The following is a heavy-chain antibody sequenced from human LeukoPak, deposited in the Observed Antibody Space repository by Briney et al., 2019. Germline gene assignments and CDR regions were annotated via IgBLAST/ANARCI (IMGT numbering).Heavy chain of an antibody. CDR2: IKSKTDGGTT. V-gene: IGHV3-15*01. Sequence: GGSLRLSCAASGFTFSNAWMSWVRQAPGKGLEWVGRIKSKTDGGTTDYAAPVKGRFTISRDDSKNTLYLQMNSLKTEDTAVYYCTTLPMEYYYYYGMDVWGQGTTVTVPS. CDR3: TTLPMEYYYYYGMDV. J-gene: IGHJ6*02. D-gene: IGHD1-1*01. CDR1: GFTFSNAW.